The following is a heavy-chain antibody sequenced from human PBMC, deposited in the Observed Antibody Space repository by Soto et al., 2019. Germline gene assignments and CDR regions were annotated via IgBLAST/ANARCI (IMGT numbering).Heavy chain of an antibody. CDR1: GFTFSSYA. CDR2: ISGSGGST. Sequence: PGGSLRLSCAASGFTFSSYAMSWVRQAPGKGLEWVSAISGSGGSTYYADSVKGRFTISRDNSKNTLYLQMNSLRAEDTAVYYCAKGLWFGESQFDYWGQETLVTVSS. D-gene: IGHD3-10*01. J-gene: IGHJ4*02. CDR3: AKGLWFGESQFDY. V-gene: IGHV3-23*01.